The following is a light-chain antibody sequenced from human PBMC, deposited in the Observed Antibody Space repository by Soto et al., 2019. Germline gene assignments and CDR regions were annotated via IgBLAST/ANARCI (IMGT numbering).Light chain of an antibody. CDR2: DAS. CDR3: QQYNHYSPA. V-gene: IGKV1-5*01. J-gene: IGKJ1*01. Sequence: DIQMTQSPSSLSASVGDRVTITCRASQSISSYLNWYKQKQGKAPKXXIYDASTLETGVPSRVRGGGSGSQFTLTISSLKPDDSETYYCQQYNHYSPAFGQGTKVDIK. CDR1: QSISSY.